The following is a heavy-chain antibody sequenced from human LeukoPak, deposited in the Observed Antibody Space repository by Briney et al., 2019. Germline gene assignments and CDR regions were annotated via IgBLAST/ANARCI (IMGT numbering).Heavy chain of an antibody. V-gene: IGHV3-30*04. Sequence: GGSLRLSCGASGFTFRGYTMHWVRQAPGKGLQWVTVISWDGNKKFYADSVEGRFTISRDNSKNTLSLQMNSLRLEDTALYYCAREGGNSTSWGYFDYWGQGTLVTVSS. J-gene: IGHJ4*02. CDR3: AREGGNSTSWGYFDY. D-gene: IGHD6-13*01. CDR1: GFTFRGYT. CDR2: ISWDGNKK.